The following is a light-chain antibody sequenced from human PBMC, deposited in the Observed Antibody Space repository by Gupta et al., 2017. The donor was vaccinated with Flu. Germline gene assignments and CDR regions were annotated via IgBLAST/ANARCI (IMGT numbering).Light chain of an antibody. J-gene: IGKJ5*01. V-gene: IGKV3-20*01. CDR2: GAA. Sequence: DIVLTQSPVTLPLSPGARATLSCRASQSVSSSHLAWYQQQPGQPPRLLIYGAASRATGIPARFSGSGSGTDFTLTTSRLEPEDFAVDECQHDGSSPGTFGQGTQVEIK. CDR3: QHDGSSPGT. CDR1: QSVSSSH.